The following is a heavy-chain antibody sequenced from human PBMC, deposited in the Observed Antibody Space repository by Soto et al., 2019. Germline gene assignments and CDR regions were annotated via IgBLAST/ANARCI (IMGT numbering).Heavy chain of an antibody. CDR2: ISSSGSTI. J-gene: IGHJ4*02. V-gene: IGHV3-48*03. Sequence: EVQLVESGGGLVQPGGSLRLSCAASGFTFSSYEMNWVRQAPGKGREWVSYISSSGSTIYYADSVKGRFTISRDNAKNSLYLQMNSLRAEDTAVYYCARSQGQLWLHFDYWGQGTLVTVSS. CDR1: GFTFSSYE. D-gene: IGHD5-18*01. CDR3: ARSQGQLWLHFDY.